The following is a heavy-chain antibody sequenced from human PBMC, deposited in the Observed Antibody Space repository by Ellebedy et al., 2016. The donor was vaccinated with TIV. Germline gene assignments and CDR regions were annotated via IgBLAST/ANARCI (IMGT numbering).Heavy chain of an antibody. CDR1: GFTFRSYA. CDR3: TTRDLWSPDAFDV. J-gene: IGHJ3*01. V-gene: IGHV3-23*01. Sequence: GESLKISCAASGFTFRSYAMAWVRQAPGKGLEWVSGIVGTGAQRYADSVKGRFTISRDNSKNTVDLQMNSLRAEDTAVYYCTTRDLWSPDAFDVWGQGTMVTVSS. CDR2: IVGTGA. D-gene: IGHD3-3*01.